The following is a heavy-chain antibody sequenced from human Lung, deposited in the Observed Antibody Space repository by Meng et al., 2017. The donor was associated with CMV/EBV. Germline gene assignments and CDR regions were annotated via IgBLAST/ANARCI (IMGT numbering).Heavy chain of an antibody. J-gene: IGHJ6*01. CDR2: IRYDGSNK. CDR3: AKDRIAVVPKGGLIRPRVDYYYGMDV. V-gene: IGHV3-30*02. CDR1: GFTFSRNA. Sequence: GGSLRLXCVASGFTFSRNAMHWVRQAPGKGLEWVAFIRYDGSNKYYADSAKGRFTISRDNSKNTVYVQMNSLRAEDTAVYYCAKDRIAVVPKGGLIRPRVDYYYGMDVWGQGTTVTVSS. D-gene: IGHD6-19*01.